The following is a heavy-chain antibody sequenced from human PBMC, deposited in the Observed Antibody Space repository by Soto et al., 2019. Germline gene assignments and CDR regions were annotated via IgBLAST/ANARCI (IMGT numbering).Heavy chain of an antibody. CDR1: GFTFTTYT. J-gene: IGHJ4*02. CDR2: INGGQGRT. D-gene: IGHD3-9*01. Sequence: GGSLRLSCAASGFTFTTYTMNWVRQAPGKGLEWVSAINGGQGRTYYADSVKGRFTISRDNSKNMLFLQMNSLRAEDTAVYYCAKDRHPDGIWTLDHWGQGTPVTVSS. CDR3: AKDRHPDGIWTLDH. V-gene: IGHV3-23*01.